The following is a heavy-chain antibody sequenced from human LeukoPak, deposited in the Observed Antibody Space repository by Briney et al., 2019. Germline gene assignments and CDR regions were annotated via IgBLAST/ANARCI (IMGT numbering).Heavy chain of an antibody. CDR1: GYTLTELS. Sequence: ASVKVSCKLSGYTLTELSMHWVRQAPGKGLEWMGGFDPEDGETIYAQKFQGRVTMTEDTSTDTAYMELSSLRSEDTAVYYCATDQRRWLQSHLDYWGQGTLVTVSS. CDR3: ATDQRRWLQSHLDY. V-gene: IGHV1-24*01. CDR2: FDPEDGET. D-gene: IGHD5-24*01. J-gene: IGHJ4*02.